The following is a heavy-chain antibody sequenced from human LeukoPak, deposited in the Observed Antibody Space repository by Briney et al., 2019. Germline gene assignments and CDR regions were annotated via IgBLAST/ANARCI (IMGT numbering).Heavy chain of an antibody. CDR2: ISYDGSNK. V-gene: IGHV3-30-3*01. Sequence: GGSLRLSCAASGFTFSSYAMHWVRQAPGKGLEWVAVISYDGSNKYYADSVKGRFTISRDNSKNTLYLQMNSLRAEDTAVYYCARDQRSSNYFDYWGQGTLVTVSS. J-gene: IGHJ4*02. CDR3: ARDQRSSNYFDY. CDR1: GFTFSSYA.